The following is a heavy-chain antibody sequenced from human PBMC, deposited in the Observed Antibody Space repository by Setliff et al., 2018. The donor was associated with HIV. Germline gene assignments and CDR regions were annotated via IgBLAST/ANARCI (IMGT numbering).Heavy chain of an antibody. Sequence: GASVKVSCKASGYTFTDHYLHWVRQAPGQALEWTGWFTPFNDNTNYAQKYRGRISITRDRSMSTAYMELSSLRSEDTGMYYCARSSRANEAFDVWGQGTMVTVS. V-gene: IGHV1-45*02. CDR2: FTPFNDNT. CDR1: GYTFTDHY. J-gene: IGHJ3*01. CDR3: ARSSRANEAFDV.